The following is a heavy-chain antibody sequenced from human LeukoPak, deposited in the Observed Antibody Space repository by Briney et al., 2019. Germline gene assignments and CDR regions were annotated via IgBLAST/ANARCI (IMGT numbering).Heavy chain of an antibody. J-gene: IGHJ4*02. CDR1: GGSISSNYY. CDR3: ARKQSTSRETYFDY. D-gene: IGHD1-26*01. V-gene: IGHV4-39*01. CDR2: IYSSGST. Sequence: PSETLSLTCTVSGGSISSNYYWGWIRRPPGKGLEWIGSIYSSGSTSYSPSLRSRVTISVDTSKNEFSMKLTSVTAADTAVYYCARKQSTSRETYFDYWGQGTLVTVSS.